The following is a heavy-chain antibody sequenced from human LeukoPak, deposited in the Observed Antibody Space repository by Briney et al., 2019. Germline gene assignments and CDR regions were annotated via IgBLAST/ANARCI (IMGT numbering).Heavy chain of an antibody. Sequence: GGSLRLSCAASGFTFSSYGMHWVRQAPGKGLEWVAVMWYDGSNKYYADSVKGRFTISRDNSKNTLYLQMNSLRAEDTAVYYCARQWLARGIFDYWGQGTLVTVSS. V-gene: IGHV3-33*01. CDR1: GFTFSSYG. CDR2: MWYDGSNK. J-gene: IGHJ4*02. D-gene: IGHD6-19*01. CDR3: ARQWLARGIFDY.